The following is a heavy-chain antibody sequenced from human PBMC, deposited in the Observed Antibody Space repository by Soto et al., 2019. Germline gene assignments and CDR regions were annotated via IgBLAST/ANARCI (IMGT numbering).Heavy chain of an antibody. CDR1: GFSFNAYW. CDR2: IKQDGSEK. V-gene: IGHV3-7*01. Sequence: EVQLVESGGGLVQPGGSLRLSCAASGFSFNAYWMSWVRQAPGKGLEWVANIKQDGSEKYYVDSVKGRFTVSRDNAKILRYLQMSSLRPEDTAVYYCARDRYDFWSGYHSPQLDYWGQGTLVTVSS. D-gene: IGHD3-3*01. CDR3: ARDRYDFWSGYHSPQLDY. J-gene: IGHJ4*02.